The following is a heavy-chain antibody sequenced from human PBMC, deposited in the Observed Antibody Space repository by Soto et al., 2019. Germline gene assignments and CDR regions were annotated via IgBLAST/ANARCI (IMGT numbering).Heavy chain of an antibody. D-gene: IGHD6-13*01. Sequence: EVQLVESGGGLVKPGGSLRLSCAASGFTFSNAWMSWVRQAPGKGLEWVGRIKSKTDGGTTDYAAPVKGRFTISRDDSKNTLYLQMNSLKTEDTAVYYCTTDTGYSSSWWIYYYYYMDVWGKGTTVTVSS. CDR2: IKSKTDGGTT. CDR3: TTDTGYSSSWWIYYYYYMDV. V-gene: IGHV3-15*01. J-gene: IGHJ6*03. CDR1: GFTFSNAW.